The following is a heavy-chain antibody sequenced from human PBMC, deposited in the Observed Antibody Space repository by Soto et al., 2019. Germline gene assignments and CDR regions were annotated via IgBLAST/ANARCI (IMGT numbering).Heavy chain of an antibody. V-gene: IGHV3-23*01. CDR2: ISCSGGST. Sequence: GGSLRLSCGASGFTFSSYAMSRVLQAPGKGLEWVSAISCSGGSTYYADSVKGRFTISRDNSKNTLYLQMNSLRAEDTAVYYCAKDRFGSGRDYFDYWGQGTLVTV. CDR1: GFTFSSYA. CDR3: AKDRFGSGRDYFDY. J-gene: IGHJ4*02. D-gene: IGHD6-19*01.